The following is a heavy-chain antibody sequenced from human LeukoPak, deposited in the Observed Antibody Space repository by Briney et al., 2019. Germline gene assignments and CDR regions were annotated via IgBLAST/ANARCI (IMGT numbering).Heavy chain of an antibody. CDR1: GSSFSSYA. J-gene: IGHJ4*02. CDR2: ISGSGGST. D-gene: IGHD3-9*01. Sequence: GRCLRPSCAASGSSFSSYAIGWVRQAPREWLEWVSAISGSGGSTYYEDSVKGRFTISRDNSKNTLYLQMNSLTAEDTAVYYCAKGRFRYFDWFAYWGRRALVAVAS. V-gene: IGHV3-23*01. CDR3: AKGRFRYFDWFAY.